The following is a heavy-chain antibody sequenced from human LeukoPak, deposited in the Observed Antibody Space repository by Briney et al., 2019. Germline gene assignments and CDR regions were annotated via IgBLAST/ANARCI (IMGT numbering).Heavy chain of an antibody. D-gene: IGHD5-24*01. Sequence: SETLSLTCTVSGGSISSYYWSWIRQPPGKGLEWIGYIYYGGSTNYNPSLKSRVTISVDTSKNQFSLKLSSVTAADTAVYYCARGVEWLQSSEYFDYWGQGTLVTVSS. J-gene: IGHJ4*02. CDR1: GGSISSYY. CDR2: IYYGGST. CDR3: ARGVEWLQSSEYFDY. V-gene: IGHV4-59*01.